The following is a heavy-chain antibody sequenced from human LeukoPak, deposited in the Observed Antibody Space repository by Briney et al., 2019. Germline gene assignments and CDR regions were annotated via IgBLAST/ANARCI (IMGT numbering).Heavy chain of an antibody. J-gene: IGHJ4*02. CDR1: GFTFSNAW. Sequence: GGSLRLSCAASGFTFSNAWMSWVRQAPGKGLEWVGRIKSKTDGGTTDYAAPVKGRFTISRDDSKNTLYLQMNSLRAEDTAVYYCARGLGGSGSSGYWGQGTLVTVSS. CDR2: IKSKTDGGTT. CDR3: ARGLGGSGSSGY. D-gene: IGHD3-10*01. V-gene: IGHV3-15*01.